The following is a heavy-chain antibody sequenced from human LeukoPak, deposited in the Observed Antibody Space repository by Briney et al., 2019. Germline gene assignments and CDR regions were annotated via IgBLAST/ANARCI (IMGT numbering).Heavy chain of an antibody. J-gene: IGHJ4*02. V-gene: IGHV3-66*04. CDR3: ARHARKRLTSNWDF. Sequence: HPGGSLRLSCAASGFTVSSNYMSWVRQAPGKGLEWVSVIYSGGSTYYADSVKGRFTISRDNSKNTLYLQMNSLRAEDTAVYYCARHARKRLTSNWDFWGQGTLVTVSS. CDR1: GFTVSSNY. D-gene: IGHD2-21*02. CDR2: IYSGGST.